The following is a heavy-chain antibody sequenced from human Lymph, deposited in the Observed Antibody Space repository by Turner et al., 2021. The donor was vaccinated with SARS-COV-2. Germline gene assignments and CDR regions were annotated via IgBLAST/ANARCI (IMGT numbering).Heavy chain of an antibody. Sequence: QVQLVQSGAEVKKPGASVKVSCKVSGYTLTELSIHWVRQAPGKGLEWMGGFDPEDGETIYAQKFQGRVTMTEDTSTYTAYMELSSLRSEDTAVYYCATLKSNWKILTGRYYFDFWGQGTLVTVSS. CDR3: ATLKSNWKILTGRYYFDF. CDR1: GYTLTELS. CDR2: FDPEDGET. D-gene: IGHD1-1*01. V-gene: IGHV1-24*01. J-gene: IGHJ4*02.